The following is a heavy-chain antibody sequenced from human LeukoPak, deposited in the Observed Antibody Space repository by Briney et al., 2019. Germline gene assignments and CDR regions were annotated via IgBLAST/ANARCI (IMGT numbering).Heavy chain of an antibody. J-gene: IGHJ3*02. CDR3: ARMGATTSAFDI. V-gene: IGHV4-31*03. D-gene: IGHD1-26*01. CDR1: GGSISSGGYY. CDR2: IYYSGST. Sequence: SQTLSLTCTVSGGSISSGGYYWSWIRQHPGKGLEWIGYIYYSGSTYYNPSLKSRVTISVDTSKNQFSLKLSSVTAADTAVYYCARMGATTSAFDIWGQGTMVTVSS.